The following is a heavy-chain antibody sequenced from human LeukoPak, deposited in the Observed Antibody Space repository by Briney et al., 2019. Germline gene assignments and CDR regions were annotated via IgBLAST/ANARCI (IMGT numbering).Heavy chain of an antibody. CDR3: AKQPDTWDY. V-gene: IGHV3-23*01. CDR1: GFTFSSYA. J-gene: IGHJ4*02. Sequence: GGSLRLSFAASGFTFSSYAMTWVRQAPGKGLEWVSVISGGGGSTYYADSVKGRFTISRDNSKNTLYLQMNSLRAEDTAVYYCAKQPDTWDYWGQGTLVTVSS. CDR2: ISGGGGST.